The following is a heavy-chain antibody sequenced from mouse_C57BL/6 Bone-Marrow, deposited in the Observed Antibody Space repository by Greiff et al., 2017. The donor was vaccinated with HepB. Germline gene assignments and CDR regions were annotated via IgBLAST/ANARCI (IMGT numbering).Heavy chain of an antibody. D-gene: IGHD2-10*01. CDR3: ASTTYFEPDY. CDR2: IHPNSGST. V-gene: IGHV1-64*01. CDR1: GYTFTSYW. Sequence: QVQLKQPGAELVKPGASVKLSCKASGYTFTSYWMHWVKQRPGQGLEWIGMIHPNSGSTNYNEKFKSKATLTVDKSSSTAYMQLSSLTSEDSAVYYCASTTYFEPDYWGQGTTLTVSS. J-gene: IGHJ2*01.